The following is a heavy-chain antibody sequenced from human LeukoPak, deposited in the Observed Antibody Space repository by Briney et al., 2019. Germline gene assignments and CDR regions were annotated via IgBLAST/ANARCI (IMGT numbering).Heavy chain of an antibody. J-gene: IGHJ6*03. D-gene: IGHD3/OR15-3a*01. Sequence: SETLSLTCSDPGASITDYYWSWIRQPAGKGLEWVGRIFPPGSVNYSPSLKSRVTMSADTSKNQFSLKLSSVTAADTAVYFCARAAGLKGYSYYYYMDVWGKGTTVTVSS. CDR3: ARAAGLKGYSYYYYMDV. CDR2: IFPPGSV. CDR1: GASITDYY. V-gene: IGHV4-4*07.